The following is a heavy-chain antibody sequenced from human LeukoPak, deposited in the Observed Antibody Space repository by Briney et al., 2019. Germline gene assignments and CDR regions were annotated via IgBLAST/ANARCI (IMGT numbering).Heavy chain of an antibody. J-gene: IGHJ4*02. V-gene: IGHV3-21*01. CDR3: AKDLVTGIGEFDY. CDR1: GFTFSAYT. D-gene: IGHD3-10*01. CDR2: ISSSSAYI. Sequence: GGSLRLSCAVSGFTFSAYTMNWVRQAPGKGLEWVSCISSSSAYIYYADSVKGRFTISRDNARDSLYLQMNTLRAEDTAVYYCAKDLVTGIGEFDYWGQGTLVTVSS.